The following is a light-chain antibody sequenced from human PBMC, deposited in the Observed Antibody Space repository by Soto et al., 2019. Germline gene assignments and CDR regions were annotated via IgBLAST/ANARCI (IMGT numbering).Light chain of an antibody. Sequence: DIQMTQSPPTLSASVGDRVTISCRASESITNWLAWYQHKPGKAPKLLIYKASSLESGVPSRFSGSGSGTEFTLTISSLQPGDFATYYCQQYKSPPWTFGQGTKVDIK. CDR3: QQYKSPPWT. J-gene: IGKJ1*01. CDR2: KAS. CDR1: ESITNW. V-gene: IGKV1-5*03.